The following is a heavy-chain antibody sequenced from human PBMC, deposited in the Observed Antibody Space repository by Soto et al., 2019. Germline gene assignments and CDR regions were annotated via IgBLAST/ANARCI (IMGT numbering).Heavy chain of an antibody. J-gene: IGHJ6*02. CDR2: IWYDGSNK. V-gene: IGHV3-33*01. CDR3: ARDGHSGSPYDGMDV. Sequence: GGSLRLSCAASGFTFSSYGMHWVRQAPGKGLEWVAVIWYDGSNKYYADSVKGRFTISRDNSKNTLYLQMNSLRAEDTAVYYCARDGHSGSPYDGMDVWGQGTTVTVSS. CDR1: GFTFSSYG. D-gene: IGHD1-26*01.